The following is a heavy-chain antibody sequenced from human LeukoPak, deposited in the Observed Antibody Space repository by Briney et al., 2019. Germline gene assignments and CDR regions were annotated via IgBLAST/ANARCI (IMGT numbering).Heavy chain of an antibody. CDR1: GGTFSSYA. CDR2: ISAYNGNT. V-gene: IGHV1-18*01. Sequence: ASVKVSCKASGGTFSSYAISWVRQAPGQGLEWMGWISAYNGNTNYAQKLQGRVTMTTDTSTSTAYMELRSLRSDDTAVYYCARDYGSGSKRPFDYWGQGTLVTVSS. D-gene: IGHD3-10*01. J-gene: IGHJ4*02. CDR3: ARDYGSGSKRPFDY.